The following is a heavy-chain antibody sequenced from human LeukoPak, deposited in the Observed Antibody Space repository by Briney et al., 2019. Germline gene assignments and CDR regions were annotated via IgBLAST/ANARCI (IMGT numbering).Heavy chain of an antibody. D-gene: IGHD2-15*01. Sequence: GGSLRLSCAASGFTFSSYAMCWVRQAPGKGLEGVSTINDSGCSTHYADSVKGRFTVSRDNSKSTLYLQMNSLRAEDTAVYYCARAVGDCSGGSCYSELDYWGQGALVTVSS. CDR3: ARAVGDCSGGSCYSELDY. CDR1: GFTFSSYA. V-gene: IGHV3-23*01. CDR2: INDSGCST. J-gene: IGHJ4*02.